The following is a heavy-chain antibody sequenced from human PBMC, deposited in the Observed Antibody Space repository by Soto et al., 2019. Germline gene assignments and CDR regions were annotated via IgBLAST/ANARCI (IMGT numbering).Heavy chain of an antibody. CDR1: GLSFSSYS. J-gene: IGHJ3*02. Sequence: PGGCIRLASAASGLSFSSYSINWARQAPGKGLEWVSSISSSSSYIYYADSVKGRFTISRDNAKNSLYLQMNSLRAEDTAVYYCARGAFDIWGQGTMVTVSS. V-gene: IGHV3-21*01. CDR2: ISSSSSYI. CDR3: ARGAFDI.